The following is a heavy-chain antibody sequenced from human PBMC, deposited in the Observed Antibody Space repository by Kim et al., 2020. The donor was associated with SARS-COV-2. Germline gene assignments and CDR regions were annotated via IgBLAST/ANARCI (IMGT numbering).Heavy chain of an antibody. J-gene: IGHJ5*01. Sequence: GGSLRLSCAASGFTFSTFSIHWVRQAPGKGLEWVAVISADGSGKYYADSVKGRFTISRDNSKNTLYLQMDSLRDEDTAIYYCARDRSPRSGNNWADNRF. V-gene: IGHV3-30*04. CDR2: ISADGSGK. CDR1: GFTFSTFS. CDR3: ARDRSPRSGNNWADNRF. D-gene: IGHD5-12*01.